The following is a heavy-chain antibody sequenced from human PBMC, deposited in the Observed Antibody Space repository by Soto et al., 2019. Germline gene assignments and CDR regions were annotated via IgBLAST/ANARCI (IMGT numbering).Heavy chain of an antibody. D-gene: IGHD6-13*01. CDR1: GGTFSSYA. CDR2: IIPIFGTA. Sequence: SVKVSGKASGGTFSSYAISWVRRAPGQGLGWMGGIIPIFGTANYAQKFQGRVTITADESTSTAYMELSSLRSEDTAVYYCARDKGYSSSHDAFDIWVQGTMVTVSS. J-gene: IGHJ3*02. V-gene: IGHV1-69*13. CDR3: ARDKGYSSSHDAFDI.